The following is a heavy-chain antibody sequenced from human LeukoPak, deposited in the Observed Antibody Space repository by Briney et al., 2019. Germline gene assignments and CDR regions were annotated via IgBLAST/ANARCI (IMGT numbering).Heavy chain of an antibody. D-gene: IGHD4-17*01. CDR2: ISTSDSTI. CDR1: GSSFSNYE. CDR3: AREDYGESFYSLDY. V-gene: IGHV3-48*03. Sequence: GGSLRLSCTASGSSFSNYEMTWVRQAPGKGLEWVSYISTSDSTIYYADPVKGRFTISRDNAKNLLYLQMNSLRAEDTAVYYCAREDYGESFYSLDYWGQGALVTVSS. J-gene: IGHJ4*02.